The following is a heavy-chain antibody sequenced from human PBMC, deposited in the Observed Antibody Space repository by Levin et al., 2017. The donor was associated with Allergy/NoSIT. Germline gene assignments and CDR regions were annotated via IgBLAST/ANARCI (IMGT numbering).Heavy chain of an antibody. Sequence: GESLKISCTASGFSLSDIHMSWIRQAPGKGLEWVTYIGNSGSPIDYADSVKGRFTVSRDNAKNSLYLQMNSLRDEDTAVYYCARGHTVLGDWGQGTPVTVSS. CDR1: GFSLSDIH. V-gene: IGHV3-11*01. CDR2: IGNSGSPI. D-gene: IGHD3-3*01. J-gene: IGHJ1*01. CDR3: ARGHTVLGD.